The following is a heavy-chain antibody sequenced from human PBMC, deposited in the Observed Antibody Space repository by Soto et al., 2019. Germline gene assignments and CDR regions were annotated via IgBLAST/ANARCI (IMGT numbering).Heavy chain of an antibody. Sequence: ASVKVSCKASGYTFTSYDINWVRQATGQGLEWMGWMNTNSGNTGYAQKFQGRVTMTRNTSISTAYMELSSLRSEDTAVYYCAGPTLLTGYSSGLYRAFDIWGQGTMVTVSS. V-gene: IGHV1-8*01. J-gene: IGHJ3*02. D-gene: IGHD6-19*01. CDR2: MNTNSGNT. CDR3: AGPTLLTGYSSGLYRAFDI. CDR1: GYTFTSYD.